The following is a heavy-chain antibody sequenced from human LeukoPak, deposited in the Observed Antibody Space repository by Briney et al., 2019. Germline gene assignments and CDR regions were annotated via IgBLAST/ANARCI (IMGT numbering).Heavy chain of an antibody. CDR2: INPNSGGT. V-gene: IGHV1-2*02. CDR3: ARGRIVGAITNY. J-gene: IGHJ4*02. CDR1: GYTFTGYY. D-gene: IGHD1-26*01. Sequence: ASVKVSCKASGYTFTGYYMHWVRQAPGQGLEWMGWINPNSGGTNYAQKFQGRVTMTRDTSISTAYMELSSLRSEDTAVYYCARGRIVGAITNYWGQGTLVTVSS.